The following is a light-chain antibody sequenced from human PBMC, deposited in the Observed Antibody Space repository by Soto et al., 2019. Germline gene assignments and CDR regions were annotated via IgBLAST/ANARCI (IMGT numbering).Light chain of an antibody. CDR3: QQRAYWPPLT. V-gene: IGKV3-11*01. CDR2: DAS. CDR1: QSVNSN. Sequence: EVVLTQSPATLSLSPGDRATLPCRASQSVNSNLAWYQQKPGQAPRLLIYDASNRATGIPPRFSGSGSGTDFTLTISSLEPGDFAVYYCQQRAYWPPLTFGGGTKVDIK. J-gene: IGKJ4*01.